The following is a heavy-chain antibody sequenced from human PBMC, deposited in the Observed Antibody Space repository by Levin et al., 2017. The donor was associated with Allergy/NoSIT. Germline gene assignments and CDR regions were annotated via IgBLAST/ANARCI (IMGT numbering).Heavy chain of an antibody. CDR1: GGSISSGGYS. J-gene: IGHJ6*03. CDR2: IYHSGST. Sequence: LRLSCAVSGGSISSGGYSWSWIRQPPGKGLEWIGYIYHSGSTYYNPSLKSRVTISVDRSKNQFSLKLSSVTAADTAVYYCARAYYGSGSYSSDYYMDVWGKGTTVTVSS. D-gene: IGHD3-10*01. V-gene: IGHV4-30-2*01. CDR3: ARAYYGSGSYSSDYYMDV.